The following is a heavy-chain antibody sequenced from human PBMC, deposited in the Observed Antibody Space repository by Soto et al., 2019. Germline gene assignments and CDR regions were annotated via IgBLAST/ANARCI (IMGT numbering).Heavy chain of an antibody. D-gene: IGHD2-2*02. CDR1: GFTFSSYA. CDR3: AKGCSSTSCYIYGYYYYYYYMDV. Sequence: EVQLLESGGGLVQPGGSLRLSCAASGFTFSSYAMSWVRQAPGKGLEWVSAISGSGGSTYYADSVKGRFTISRDNSKNTLYLQMNSLRAEDTAVYYCAKGCSSTSCYIYGYYYYYYYMDVWGKGTTVTVSS. CDR2: ISGSGGST. V-gene: IGHV3-23*01. J-gene: IGHJ6*03.